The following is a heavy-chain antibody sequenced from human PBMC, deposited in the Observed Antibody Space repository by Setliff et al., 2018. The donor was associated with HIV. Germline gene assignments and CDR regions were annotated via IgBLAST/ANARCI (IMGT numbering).Heavy chain of an antibody. J-gene: IGHJ5*02. Sequence: SETLSLTCTVSGYSISSGYYWGWIRQPPGKGLEWIGSIYHSGSTYYNPSLKSRVTMSLDTSKNQFSLKLTSLTAADTAVYYCARGGTSSNWFDPWGQGTLVTVSS. CDR2: IYHSGST. D-gene: IGHD2-2*01. CDR3: ARGGTSSNWFDP. V-gene: IGHV4-38-2*02. CDR1: GYSISSGYY.